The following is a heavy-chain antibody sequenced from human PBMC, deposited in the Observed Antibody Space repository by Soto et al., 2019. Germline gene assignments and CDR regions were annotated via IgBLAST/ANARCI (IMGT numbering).Heavy chain of an antibody. D-gene: IGHD2-21*02. V-gene: IGHV3-48*02. CDR3: ARLPKGSVVTA. CDR2: ISSNGDTT. CDR1: GFMFSDHS. Sequence: VESGGGLVYPGGSLRLSCVASGFMFSDHSMNWVRQAPGKGLQWISYISSNGDTTYYADSVKGRFTVSRDNAKNALFLQMNSLRDDDTATYYCARLPKGSVVTAWGQGARVTVSS. J-gene: IGHJ4*02.